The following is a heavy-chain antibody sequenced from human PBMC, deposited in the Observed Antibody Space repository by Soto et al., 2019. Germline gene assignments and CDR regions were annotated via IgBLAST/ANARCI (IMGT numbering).Heavy chain of an antibody. CDR2: ISYDGSNK. V-gene: IGHV3-30-3*01. CDR1: GFPFSSYA. D-gene: IGHD3-10*01. CDR3: AKGRGGSGSLSPRVDL. J-gene: IGHJ4*02. Sequence: GGSLRLSCAASGFPFSSYAMHWVRPAPGKGLEWVAVISYDGSNKYYADSVKGRFTVSRDGSKNTLYLQMSSLRAEDTALYYCAKGRGGSGSLSPRVDLWGQGTLVTVSS.